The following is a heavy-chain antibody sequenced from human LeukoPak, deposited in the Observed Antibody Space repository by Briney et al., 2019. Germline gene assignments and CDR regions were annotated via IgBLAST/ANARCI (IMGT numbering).Heavy chain of an antibody. V-gene: IGHV4-4*07. J-gene: IGHJ4*02. Sequence: PETLSPTSSVAVRFTTYDYCNWIRQPAGKAPEWIGRIHTTGSTNYTPSLKSRLTLTLDKSKKQSALKVTSLAAADTARYYCAREGGNRHFDSWGQGILVTVSS. CDR1: VRFTTYDY. D-gene: IGHD2-15*01. CDR2: IHTTGST. CDR3: AREGGNRHFDS.